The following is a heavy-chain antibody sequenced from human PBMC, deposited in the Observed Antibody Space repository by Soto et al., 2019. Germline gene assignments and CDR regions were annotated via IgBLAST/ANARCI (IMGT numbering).Heavy chain of an antibody. CDR1: GGSFSGYY. CDR2: INHSGST. J-gene: IGHJ6*02. CDR3: ARGVPISGYYYGMDV. V-gene: IGHV4-34*01. Sequence: ASETLSLTCAVYGGSFSGYYWSWIRQPPGKGLEWIGEINHSGSTNYNPSLKSRVTISVDTSKNQFSLKLSSVTAADTAVYYCARGVPISGYYYGMDVWGQGTTVTVSS. D-gene: IGHD2-21*01.